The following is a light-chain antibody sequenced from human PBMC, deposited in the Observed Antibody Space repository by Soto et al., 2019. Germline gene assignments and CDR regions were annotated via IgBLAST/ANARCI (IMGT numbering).Light chain of an antibody. Sequence: QSVLTQAPSTSGTPGQRVTISCSGSSSNIGRTSVNWYQQLPGTAPKLVMYSDNQRPSGVPDRFSASKSGTSASLAISGFQLEDEAEYCCAAWDDSLNGVVFVGGTKLTVL. CDR2: SDN. V-gene: IGLV1-44*01. CDR3: AAWDDSLNGVV. J-gene: IGLJ2*01. CDR1: SSNIGRTS.